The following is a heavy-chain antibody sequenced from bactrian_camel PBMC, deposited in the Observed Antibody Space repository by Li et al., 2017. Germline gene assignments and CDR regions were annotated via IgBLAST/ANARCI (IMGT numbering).Heavy chain of an antibody. CDR2: IDTGDGST. D-gene: IGHD3*01. Sequence: QLVESGGGSVEAGGSLRLSCRYSGDSQNTAYMAWFRQFPEKDREGVAAIDTGDGSTYYLNSVEGRFTIYHDNAKNTLYLQMNSLKPEDTAIYYCAAAKGLPDLLRGGYLSARSYNYWGRGTQVTVS. V-gene: IGHV3S28*01. J-gene: IGHJ4*01. CDR3: AAAKGLPDLLRGGYLSARSYNY. CDR1: GDSQNTAY.